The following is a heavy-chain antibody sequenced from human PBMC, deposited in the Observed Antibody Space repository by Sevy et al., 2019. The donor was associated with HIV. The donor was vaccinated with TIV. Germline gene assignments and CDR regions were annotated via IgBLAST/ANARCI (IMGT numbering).Heavy chain of an antibody. CDR1: GFTFSSYW. Sequence: GGSLRLSCAASGFTFSSYWMSWVRQAPGKGLEWVANIKQDGSEKDYVDSVKGRFTISRDNAKNSLYLQMNSLRAEDTAVYYCARVQTPYYDFWSGYSAYYYYGMDVWGQGTTVTVSS. CDR3: ARVQTPYYDFWSGYSAYYYYGMDV. J-gene: IGHJ6*02. CDR2: IKQDGSEK. V-gene: IGHV3-7*01. D-gene: IGHD3-3*01.